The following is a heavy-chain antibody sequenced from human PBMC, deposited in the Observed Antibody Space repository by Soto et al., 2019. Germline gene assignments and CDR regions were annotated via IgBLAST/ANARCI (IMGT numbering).Heavy chain of an antibody. CDR1: GGSISSYY. Sequence: SETLSLTCTVSGGSISSYYWSWIRQPAGKGLEWIGRIYTSGSTNYNPSLKSRVTMSVDTSKNQFSLKLSSVTAADTAVYYCARDTSGWYDYYYGMDVWGQGATVTVSS. CDR2: IYTSGST. J-gene: IGHJ6*02. D-gene: IGHD6-19*01. V-gene: IGHV4-4*07. CDR3: ARDTSGWYDYYYGMDV.